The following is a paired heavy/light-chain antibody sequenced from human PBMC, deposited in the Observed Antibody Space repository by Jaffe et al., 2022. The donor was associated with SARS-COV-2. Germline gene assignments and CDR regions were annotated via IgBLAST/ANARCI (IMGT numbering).Heavy chain of an antibody. Sequence: QVQLQESGPRLVKPSQTLSLTCTVSGDSISSGAYYWSWIRQPAGKGLEWIGRIYTSGSTNYNPSLKSRVTISVHTSKNQFSLKLSSVTAADTAVYYCARESRDIAARPLSDYYYFGMDVWGQGTTVTVSS. V-gene: IGHV4-61*02. D-gene: IGHD6-6*01. CDR3: ARESRDIAARPLSDYYYFGMDV. CDR1: GDSISSGAYY. J-gene: IGHJ6*02. CDR2: IYTSGST.
Light chain of an antibody. Sequence: NFMLTQPHSVSESPGKTVTISCTRSSGSIAGNYVQWYQQRPGSSPTTVIYEDNQRPSGVPDRFSGSIDSSSNSASLTISGLKTEDEADYYCQSYHSGNFVVFGGGTKLTVL. CDR1: SGSIAGNY. V-gene: IGLV6-57*01. J-gene: IGLJ2*01. CDR2: EDN. CDR3: QSYHSGNFVV.